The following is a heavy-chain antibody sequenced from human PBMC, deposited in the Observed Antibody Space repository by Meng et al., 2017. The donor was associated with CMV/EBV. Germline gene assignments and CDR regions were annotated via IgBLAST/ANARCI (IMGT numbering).Heavy chain of an antibody. D-gene: IGHD2-8*01. CDR1: GFTFSNAW. CDR3: TTAFVVLMVCYDY. Sequence: SGFTFSNAWMRWVRQALGKGLEWVGRIKSKTDGGTTDYAAPVKGRFTISRDDSKNTLYLQMNSLKTEDTAVYYCTTAFVVLMVCYDYWGQGTLVTVSS. V-gene: IGHV3-15*01. J-gene: IGHJ4*02. CDR2: IKSKTDGGTT.